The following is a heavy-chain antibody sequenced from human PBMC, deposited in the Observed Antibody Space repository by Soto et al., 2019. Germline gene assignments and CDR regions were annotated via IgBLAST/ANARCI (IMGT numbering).Heavy chain of an antibody. V-gene: IGHV5-51*01. D-gene: IGHD6-6*01. Sequence: GEALKISCKGSGYSFTSYWIGWVRQMPGKGLEWMGIIYPGDSDTRYSPSFQGQVTISADKSISTAYLQWSSLKASDTAMYYCATQGGSSSEIDAFDIWGQGTMVPVSS. CDR1: GYSFTSYW. J-gene: IGHJ3*02. CDR3: ATQGGSSSEIDAFDI. CDR2: IYPGDSDT.